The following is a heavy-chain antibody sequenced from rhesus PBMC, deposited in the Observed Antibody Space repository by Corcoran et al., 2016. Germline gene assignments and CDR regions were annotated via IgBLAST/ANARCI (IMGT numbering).Heavy chain of an antibody. D-gene: IGHD6-31*01. CDR1: GFSLSTSGLG. CDR2: IYWDDDK. Sequence: QVTLKESGPALVKPTQTLTLTCTFSGFSLSTSGLGVGWIRQPPGKALEWLAIIYWDDDKYYSTSLKSRRTISKDTSKNQVVLTMTNMDPVDTATYYCARVSPHSSGWYSNGLDSWGQGVVVTVSS. J-gene: IGHJ6*01. CDR3: ARVSPHSSGWYSNGLDS. V-gene: IGHV2S1*01.